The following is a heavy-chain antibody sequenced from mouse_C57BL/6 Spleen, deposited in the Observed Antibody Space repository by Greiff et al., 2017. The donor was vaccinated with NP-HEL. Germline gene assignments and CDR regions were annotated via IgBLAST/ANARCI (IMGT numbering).Heavy chain of an antibody. Sequence: EVQRVESGGGLVKPGGSLKLSCAASGFTFSSYAMSWVRQTPEKRLEWVATISDGGSYTYYPDNVKGRFTISRDNAKNNLYLQMSHLKSEDTAMYYCAREGYYGSSTYYYAMDYWGQGTSVTVSS. CDR1: GFTFSSYA. V-gene: IGHV5-4*01. CDR2: ISDGGSYT. D-gene: IGHD1-1*01. J-gene: IGHJ4*01. CDR3: AREGYYGSSTYYYAMDY.